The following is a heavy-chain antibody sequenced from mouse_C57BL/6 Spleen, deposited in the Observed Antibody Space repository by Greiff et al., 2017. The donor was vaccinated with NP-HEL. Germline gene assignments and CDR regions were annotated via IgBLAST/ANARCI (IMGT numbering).Heavy chain of an antibody. CDR2: INPSNGGT. CDR3: ARYSYKGYFDV. Sequence: VQLVESGTELVKPGASVKLSCKASGYTFTSYWMHWVKQRPGQGLEWIGNINPSNGGTNYNEKFKSKATLTVDKSSSTAYMQLSSLTSEDSAVYYCARYSYKGYFDVWGTGTTVTVSS. CDR1: GYTFTSYW. J-gene: IGHJ1*03. V-gene: IGHV1-53*01.